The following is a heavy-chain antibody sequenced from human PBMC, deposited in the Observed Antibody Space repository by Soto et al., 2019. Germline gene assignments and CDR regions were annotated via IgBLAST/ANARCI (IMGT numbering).Heavy chain of an antibody. J-gene: IGHJ5*02. CDR3: ARGTGDTHNWFDP. Sequence: LSLTCAVSGGSISSGGYSWSWIRQPPGKGLEWIGYIYHSGSTYYNPSLKSRVTISVDRSKNQFSLKLSSVTAADTAVYYCARGTGDTHNWFDPWGQGTLVTVS. D-gene: IGHD7-27*01. V-gene: IGHV4-30-2*01. CDR2: IYHSGST. CDR1: GGSISSGGYS.